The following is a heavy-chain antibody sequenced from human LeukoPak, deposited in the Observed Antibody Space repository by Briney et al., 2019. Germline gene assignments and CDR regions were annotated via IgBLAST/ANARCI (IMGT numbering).Heavy chain of an antibody. V-gene: IGHV1-18*01. Sequence: ASVKVSCKASGYTFTNYGISWVRQAPGQGLEWMGWISANNGNRNYALKLQDRVSMTTDTSTSTAYMELRSLRSDDTAVYYCARHPVWGSYRYSFGLPDYWGQGTLVTVSS. CDR2: ISANNGNR. D-gene: IGHD3-16*02. CDR1: GYTFTNYG. CDR3: ARHPVWGSYRYSFGLPDY. J-gene: IGHJ4*02.